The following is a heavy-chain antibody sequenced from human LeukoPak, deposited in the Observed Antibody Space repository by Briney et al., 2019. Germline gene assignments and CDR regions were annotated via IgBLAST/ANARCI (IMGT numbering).Heavy chain of an antibody. V-gene: IGHV1-46*01. CDR3: GRDYHRYCTTGVCQNPLYYYVDV. CDR2: INPNGGST. Sequence: ASVKVSCKASGYTFTSFYMHWVRQAPGQGLEWVGMINPNGGSTVYAQNFQGRVTMTGDMFTSTVYMELSSLRSEDTAVYYCGRDYHRYCTTGVCQNPLYYYVDVWGKGTTVTVSS. D-gene: IGHD2-8*01. J-gene: IGHJ6*03. CDR1: GYTFTSFY.